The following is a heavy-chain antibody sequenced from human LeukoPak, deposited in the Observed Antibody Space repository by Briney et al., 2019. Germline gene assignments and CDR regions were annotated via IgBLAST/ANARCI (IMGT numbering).Heavy chain of an antibody. CDR3: AKIDRQYCSRSSCYTLDY. D-gene: IGHD2-2*02. J-gene: IGHJ4*02. Sequence: QPGGSLRLSCAASGFTFSSYAMHWVRQAPGKGLEWVAVISYDGSNKYYADSVKGRFTISRDNSKNTLYLQMNSLRAEDTAVYYCAKIDRQYCSRSSCYTLDYWGQGTQVTVSS. CDR2: ISYDGSNK. CDR1: GFTFSSYA. V-gene: IGHV3-30-3*02.